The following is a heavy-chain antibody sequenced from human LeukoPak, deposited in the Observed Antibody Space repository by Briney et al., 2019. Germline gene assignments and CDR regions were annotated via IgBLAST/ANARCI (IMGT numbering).Heavy chain of an antibody. CDR2: INHSGST. CDR3: VRDPAWDSY. J-gene: IGHJ4*02. V-gene: IGHV4-34*01. Sequence: PSETLSLTCAVYGGSFSGYYWSWIRQPPGKGLEWIGEINHSGSTNYNPSLTSRVTISVDTSKNQFSLKLSSVTAADTAVYYCVRDPAWDSYWGQGTLVTVSS. D-gene: IGHD1-26*01. CDR1: GGSFSGYY.